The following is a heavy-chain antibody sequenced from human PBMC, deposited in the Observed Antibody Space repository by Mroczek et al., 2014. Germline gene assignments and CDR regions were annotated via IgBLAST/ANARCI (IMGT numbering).Heavy chain of an antibody. J-gene: IGHJ4*02. Sequence: QVQLQQWGPGLVKPSETLSLTCTVSGGSISSYYWSWIRQPPGKGLEWIGYIYYSGSANYNPSLKSRVTISVDTSKNQFSLKLSSVTAADTAVYYCARHGQQLVRFXDYFDYVGPGNPGHRLL. CDR3: ARHGQQLVRFXDYFDY. CDR1: GGSISSYY. D-gene: IGHD6-13*01. V-gene: IGHV4-59*08. CDR2: IYYSGSA.